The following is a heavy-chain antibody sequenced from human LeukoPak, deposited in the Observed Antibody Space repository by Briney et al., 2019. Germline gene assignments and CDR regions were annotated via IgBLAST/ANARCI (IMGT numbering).Heavy chain of an antibody. V-gene: IGHV4-38-2*02. CDR3: ARYVHDILTGPINYYYYGMDV. Sequence: SETLSLTCTVSGYSISSGYYWGWIRQPPGKGLEWIGSIYHSGSTYYNPSLKSRVTISVDTSKNQFSLKLSSVTAADTAVYYCARYVHDILTGPINYYYYGMDVWGQGTTVTVSS. D-gene: IGHD3-9*01. CDR2: IYHSGST. J-gene: IGHJ6*02. CDR1: GYSISSGYY.